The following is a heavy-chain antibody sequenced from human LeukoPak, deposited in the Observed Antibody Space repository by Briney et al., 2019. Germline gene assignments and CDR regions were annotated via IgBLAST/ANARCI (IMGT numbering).Heavy chain of an antibody. CDR1: GFTFSDYY. V-gene: IGHV3-11*01. CDR3: ARHLANYYDSSGYDY. CDR2: ISSSGSTI. Sequence: PGGSLRLSCAASGFTFSDYYMSWIRQAPGKGLEWVSYISSSGSTIYYADSVEGRFTISRDNAKNSLYLQMNSLRAEDTAVYYCARHLANYYDSSGYDYWGQGTLVTVSS. D-gene: IGHD3-22*01. J-gene: IGHJ4*02.